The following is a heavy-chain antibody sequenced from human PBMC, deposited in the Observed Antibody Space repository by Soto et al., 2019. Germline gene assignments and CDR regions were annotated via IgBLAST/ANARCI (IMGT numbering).Heavy chain of an antibody. CDR2: IIPIFGTA. CDR3: ARLRDYYDSSGYLYYFDY. D-gene: IGHD3-22*01. CDR1: GGTFSSYA. Sequence: QVQLVQSGAEVKKPGSSVKVSCKASGGTFSSYAISWVRQAPGQGLEWMGGIIPIFGTANYAQKIQGRVTITADESPSTDFMELSSLGSEETAVYYCARLRDYYDSSGYLYYFDYWGQGTLVNVSS. J-gene: IGHJ4*02. V-gene: IGHV1-69*12.